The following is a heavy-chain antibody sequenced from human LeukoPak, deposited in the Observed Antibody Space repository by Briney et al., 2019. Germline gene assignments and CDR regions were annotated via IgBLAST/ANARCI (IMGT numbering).Heavy chain of an antibody. CDR2: INHSGST. CDR1: GGSFSGYY. V-gene: IGHV4-34*01. J-gene: IGHJ4*02. D-gene: IGHD2-21*02. Sequence: SETLSLTCAVYGGSFSGYYWSWIRQPPGKGLEWIGEINHSGSTNYNSSLKSRVTISVDTSKDQFSLKLSSVTAADTAVYYCAREGAVVVTAISYFDYWGQGTLVTVSS. CDR3: AREGAVVVTAISYFDY.